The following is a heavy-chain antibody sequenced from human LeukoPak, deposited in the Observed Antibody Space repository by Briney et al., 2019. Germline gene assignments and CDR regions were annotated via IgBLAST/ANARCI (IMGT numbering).Heavy chain of an antibody. V-gene: IGHV3-48*04. D-gene: IGHD4-11*01. CDR1: GFTFSSYG. J-gene: IGHJ2*01. Sequence: GRSLRLSCAASGFTFSSYGMNWVRQAPGQGLEWISYISSGGGTVYYADSVKGRFTISRDNAKNSLYLQMNSLRAEDAAVYYCARTTNYWYFDLWGRGTLVTVSS. CDR2: ISSGGGTV. CDR3: ARTTNYWYFDL.